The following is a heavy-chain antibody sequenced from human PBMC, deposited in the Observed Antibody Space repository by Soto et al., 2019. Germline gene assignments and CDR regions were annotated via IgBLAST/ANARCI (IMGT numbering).Heavy chain of an antibody. V-gene: IGHV1-18*01. J-gene: IGHJ5*02. CDR3: ARVLPPFDP. CDR2: INAHNGNT. Sequence: QVQLVQSGAEVKKPGASVKVSCKTSGYTFTNYGISWVRQAPGQGLEWMGWINAHNGNTKSSQKLQGRVTMTTDTSTRTACMELRSLISDDTSVYYCARVLPPFDPLGQGTLVTVSS. CDR1: GYTFTNYG.